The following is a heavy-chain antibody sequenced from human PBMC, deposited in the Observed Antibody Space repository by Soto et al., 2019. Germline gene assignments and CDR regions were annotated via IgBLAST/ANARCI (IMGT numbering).Heavy chain of an antibody. CDR1: GFTFSSYA. D-gene: IGHD2-15*01. CDR3: AKLVASGTAY. CDR2: ISHNGAGT. Sequence: EVQVLESGGGLVQPGGSLRLSCAASGFTFSSYAMIWVRQAPGKGMEWVSAISHNGAGTYYADSVKGRFTISRDSPKNTLYLQMNSLSAEDTAVYYCAKLVASGTAYWGQGTLVTVSS. V-gene: IGHV3-23*01. J-gene: IGHJ4*02.